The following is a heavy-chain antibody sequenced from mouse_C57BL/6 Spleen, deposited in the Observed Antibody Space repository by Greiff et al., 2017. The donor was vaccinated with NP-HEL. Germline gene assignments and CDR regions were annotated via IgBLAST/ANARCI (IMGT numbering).Heavy chain of an antibody. CDR3: AREGGYYYGSSPYWYFDV. J-gene: IGHJ1*03. D-gene: IGHD1-1*01. CDR1: GFTFSSYA. V-gene: IGHV5-4*01. CDR2: ISDGGSYT. Sequence: EVQRVESGGGLVKPGGSLKLSCAASGFTFSSYAMSWVRQTPEKRLEWVATISDGGSYTYYPDNVKGRFTISRDNAKTNLYLQMSHLKSEDTAMYYCAREGGYYYGSSPYWYFDVWGTGTTVTVSS.